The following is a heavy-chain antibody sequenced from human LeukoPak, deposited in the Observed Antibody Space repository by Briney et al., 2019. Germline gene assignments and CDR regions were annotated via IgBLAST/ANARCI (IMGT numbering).Heavy chain of an antibody. D-gene: IGHD3-3*01. CDR2: INPNSGGT. CDR1: GYTFTGYY. CDR3: ARNYDFWSGYYGYYYYMDV. Sequence: ASVKVSCKASGYTFTGYYMHWVRQAPGQGLEWMGWINPNSGGTNYAQKFQGRVTMTRDTSISTAYMELSSLRSEDTAVYYCARNYDFWSGYYGYYYYMDVWGKGTTVTVSS. J-gene: IGHJ6*03. V-gene: IGHV1-2*02.